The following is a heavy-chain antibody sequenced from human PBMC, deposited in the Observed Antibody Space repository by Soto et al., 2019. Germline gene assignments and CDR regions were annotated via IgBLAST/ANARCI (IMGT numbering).Heavy chain of an antibody. CDR2: ISGSRLNK. CDR3: AKNQGVELVPLATVDWFDP. J-gene: IGHJ5*02. V-gene: IGHV3-23*01. D-gene: IGHD1-26*01. Sequence: PGGSLRLSCAASGFTFENFGMSWVRQAPGKGLEWISSISGSRLNKYYADSVKGRFTISRDNSKNTVYLELSNLRAEDTAVYHCAKNQGVELVPLATVDWFDPWGQGSVVTVSS. CDR1: GFTFENFG.